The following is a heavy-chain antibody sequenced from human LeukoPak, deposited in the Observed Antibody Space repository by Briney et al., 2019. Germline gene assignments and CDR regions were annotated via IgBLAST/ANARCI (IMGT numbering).Heavy chain of an antibody. CDR3: ARDRIGAT. D-gene: IGHD1-26*01. J-gene: IGHJ4*02. CDR2: INPNSGGT. CDR1: GYTFIGYY. V-gene: IGHV1-2*02. Sequence: ASVKVSCKASGYTFIGYYMYWVRQAPGRGLEWMGWINPNSGGTNYAQKFQGRVTMTRDTSINTAYMELSRLRSDDTAVYYCARDRIGATWGQGTLVTVSS.